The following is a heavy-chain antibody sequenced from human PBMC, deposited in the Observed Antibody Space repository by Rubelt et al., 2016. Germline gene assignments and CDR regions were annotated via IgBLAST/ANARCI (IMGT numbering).Heavy chain of an antibody. V-gene: IGHV1-2*06. J-gene: IGHJ4*02. CDR2: INPNSGDT. Sequence: GYTFTGYYMHWVRQAPGQGLEWMGRINPNSGDTNYAQKFQGRVTMTRDTSISTAYMELSRLISDDTAVYYCARGSYYTSGLDYWGQGTLVTVSS. CDR1: GYTFTGYY. CDR3: ARGSYYTSGLDY. D-gene: IGHD3-10*01.